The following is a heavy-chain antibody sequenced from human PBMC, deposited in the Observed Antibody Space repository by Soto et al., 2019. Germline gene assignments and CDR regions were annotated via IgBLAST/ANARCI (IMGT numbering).Heavy chain of an antibody. V-gene: IGHV4-59*01. D-gene: IGHD2-15*01. CDR3: ARYSPPKKSYDSNPGWFDP. CDR2: VYPSGTS. Sequence: QVQLQESGPGLVRPSETLSLSCTVSGGSMNSYYWSWIRQPPGKGLEWLGHVYPSGTSKYNVSLESRITMALDTSSNQFSLSQNSMTAADTAVYCCARYSPPKKSYDSNPGWFDPWGQGTLVAVSS. J-gene: IGHJ5*02. CDR1: GGSMNSYY.